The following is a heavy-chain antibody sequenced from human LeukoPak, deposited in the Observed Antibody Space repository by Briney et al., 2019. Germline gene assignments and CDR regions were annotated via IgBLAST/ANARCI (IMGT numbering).Heavy chain of an antibody. Sequence: GGSLRLSCAASGFTFSSYSMNWVRQAPGKGLEWFSSISSSSSYIYYADSVKGRFTNSRDNAKKSLYLQMNSLRAEDTAVYYCARATTYDILTGYSDYWGRGTLVTVSS. CDR3: ARATTYDILTGYSDY. CDR1: GFTFSSYS. J-gene: IGHJ4*02. D-gene: IGHD3-9*01. V-gene: IGHV3-21*01. CDR2: ISSSSSYI.